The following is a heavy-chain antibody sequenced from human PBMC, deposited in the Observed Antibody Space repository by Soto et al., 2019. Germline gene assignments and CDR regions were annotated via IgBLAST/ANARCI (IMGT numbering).Heavy chain of an antibody. J-gene: IGHJ5*02. Sequence: PSETLSLTCTVSGGSISSSSYYWGWIRQPPGKGLEWIGSIYYSGSTYYNPSLKSRVTISVDTSKNQFSLKLSSVTAADTAVYYCARRVVVAATLLSYNWFDPWGQGTLVTVSS. CDR2: IYYSGST. CDR3: ARRVVVAATLLSYNWFDP. CDR1: GGSISSSSYY. D-gene: IGHD2-15*01. V-gene: IGHV4-39*01.